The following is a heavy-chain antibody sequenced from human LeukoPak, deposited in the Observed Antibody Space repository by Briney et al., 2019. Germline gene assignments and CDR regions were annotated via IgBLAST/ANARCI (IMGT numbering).Heavy chain of an antibody. Sequence: TSSETLSLTCTVSGGSVSSDNYYWTWIRQPPGKGLQWIGYISYSGSTNYNPSLKSRVTISLHTSKNQFSLRLSSLTAADTAVYYCARRHYYNGRAYYFLDHWGQGTLVTVSS. D-gene: IGHD3-22*01. J-gene: IGHJ4*02. CDR3: ARRHYYNGRAYYFLDH. CDR2: ISYSGST. CDR1: GGSVSSDNYY. V-gene: IGHV4-61*01.